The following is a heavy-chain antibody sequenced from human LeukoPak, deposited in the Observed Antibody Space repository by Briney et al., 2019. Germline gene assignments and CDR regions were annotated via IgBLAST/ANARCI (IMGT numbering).Heavy chain of an antibody. CDR2: ISAYNGNT. V-gene: IGHV1-18*01. CDR3: ARAYRGDDCSFDY. J-gene: IGHJ4*02. CDR1: GYTFTSYG. Sequence: EASVTVSCKASGYTFTSYGISWVRQAPGQGLEWMGWISAYNGNTNYAQNLQGRVTMTTDTSTSTAYMELRSLRSDDTAVYYCARAYRGDDCSFDYWGQGTLVTVSS. D-gene: IGHD2-21*02.